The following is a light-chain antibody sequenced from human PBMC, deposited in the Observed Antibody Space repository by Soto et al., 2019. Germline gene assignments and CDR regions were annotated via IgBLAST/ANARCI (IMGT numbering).Light chain of an antibody. CDR1: QSVSSTY. V-gene: IGKV3-20*01. J-gene: IGKJ3*01. Sequence: EIVLTQSPDTLSLSPGERATLSCRASQSVSSTYLAWYQQKPGQAPRLLIYGASSRATGVPDRFSGSGSGKDFTLTISRLEPEDFAMYYCQQYGSSTGFTFGPGTKVDIK. CDR3: QQYGSSTGFT. CDR2: GAS.